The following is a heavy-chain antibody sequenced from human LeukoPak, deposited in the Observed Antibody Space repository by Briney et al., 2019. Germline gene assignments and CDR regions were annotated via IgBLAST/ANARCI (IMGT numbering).Heavy chain of an antibody. Sequence: PSETLSLTCSVSGGSISRYYWSWIRKPPGKGLEWIGYIYYSGSTNYNPSLKSRVTISVDTSKNQFSLKLSSLTAADTAVYYCARAPFSSGWYVYWGQGTLVTVSS. CDR2: IYYSGST. V-gene: IGHV4-59*01. CDR3: ARAPFSSGWYVY. J-gene: IGHJ4*02. D-gene: IGHD6-13*01. CDR1: GGSISRYY.